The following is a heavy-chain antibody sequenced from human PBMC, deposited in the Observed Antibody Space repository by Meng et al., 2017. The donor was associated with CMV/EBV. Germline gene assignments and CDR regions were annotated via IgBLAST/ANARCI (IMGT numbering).Heavy chain of an antibody. CDR3: ARVGYSNYEPLYYYYGMDV. CDR2: ISSSSSYI. D-gene: IGHD4-11*01. CDR1: GFTFSSCS. V-gene: IGHV3-21*01. Sequence: GESLKISCAASGFTFSSCSMNWVRQAPGKGLEWVSSISSSSSYIYYADSVKGRFTISRDNAKNSLYLQMNSLRAEDTAVYYCARVGYSNYEPLYYYYGMDVWGQGTTVTVSS. J-gene: IGHJ6*02.